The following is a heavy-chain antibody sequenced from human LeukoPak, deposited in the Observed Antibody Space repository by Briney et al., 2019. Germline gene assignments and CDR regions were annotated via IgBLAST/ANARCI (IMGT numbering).Heavy chain of an antibody. CDR2: IYYSGST. CDR3: ARDARVQKWFGEVIMTTTYYFDD. V-gene: IGHV4-39*07. CDR1: GGSISSNSYY. J-gene: IGHJ4*02. D-gene: IGHD3-10*01. Sequence: PSETLSLTCAVSGGSISSNSYYWGWIRQPPGKGLEWIGSIYYSGSTYYNPSLKSRVTISVDTSKNQFSLKLTSVTAADTAVYYCARDARVQKWFGEVIMTTTYYFDDWGQGTLVTVSS.